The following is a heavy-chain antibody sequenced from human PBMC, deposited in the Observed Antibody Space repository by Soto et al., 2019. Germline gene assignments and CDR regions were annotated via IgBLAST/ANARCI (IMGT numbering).Heavy chain of an antibody. CDR2: IIAIFDKA. V-gene: IGHV1-69*12. D-gene: IGHD2-15*01. CDR1: GGRFNTNA. CDR3: TREAHGGNFES. J-gene: IGHJ4*02. Sequence: QVQLVQSGAEVTKPGSSVKVSCKVSGGRFNTNAISWLRQAPGQGLEWMGGIIAIFDKANYAQKFQDRVTMTADESTSTAYMELSSLRSDDTAVYFCTREAHGGNFESWGQGTLVTVSS.